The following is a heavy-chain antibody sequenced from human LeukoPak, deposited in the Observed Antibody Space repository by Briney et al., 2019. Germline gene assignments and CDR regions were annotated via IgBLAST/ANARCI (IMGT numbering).Heavy chain of an antibody. CDR3: ARDGRGLRYLPDY. D-gene: IGHD5-12*01. CDR2: IYYSGST. CDR1: GGSLSSGGSY. J-gene: IGHJ4*02. Sequence: PSETLSLTCTVSGGSLSSGGSYWSWLRQHPGTGLEWIGYIYYSGSTYYNPSLKSRVTISVDTSKNQFSLKLSSVTAADTAVYYCARDGRGLRYLPDYWGQGTLVTVSS. V-gene: IGHV4-31*03.